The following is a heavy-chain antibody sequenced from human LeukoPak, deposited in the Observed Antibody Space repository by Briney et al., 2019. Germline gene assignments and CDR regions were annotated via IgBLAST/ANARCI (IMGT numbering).Heavy chain of an antibody. D-gene: IGHD5-12*01. CDR1: GYTFTSYG. CDR3: ARGRVATIKGFDY. V-gene: IGHV1-18*01. Sequence: ASVKVSCKASGYTFTSYGITWVRQAPGQGLEWMGWISAYNGNTNYAQNLQGRLTTTTDTSTSTAYMELRSLRSDDTAVYYCARGRVATIKGFDYWGQGTLVTVSS. CDR2: ISAYNGNT. J-gene: IGHJ4*02.